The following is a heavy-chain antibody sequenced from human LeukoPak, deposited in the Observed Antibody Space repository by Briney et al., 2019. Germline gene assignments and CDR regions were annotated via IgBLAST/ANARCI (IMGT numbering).Heavy chain of an antibody. Sequence: ASVKVSCKASGYTFTSYGISWVRQAPGQGLEWMGWINAGNGNTKYSQKFQGRVTITRDTSASTAYMELSSLRSEDTAVYYCARDMRPAAIGRWFDPWGQGTLVTVSS. CDR2: INAGNGNT. CDR1: GYTFTSYG. J-gene: IGHJ5*02. CDR3: ARDMRPAAIGRWFDP. V-gene: IGHV1-3*01. D-gene: IGHD2-2*01.